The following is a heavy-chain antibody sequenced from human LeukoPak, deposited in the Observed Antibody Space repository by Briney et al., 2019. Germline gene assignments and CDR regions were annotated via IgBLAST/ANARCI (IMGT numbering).Heavy chain of an antibody. CDR2: IKGDGSST. V-gene: IGHV3-74*01. CDR1: GFTFSSYW. J-gene: IGHJ6*02. CDR3: ARFGQFNLDV. Sequence: PGGSLRLSCAASGFTFSSYWMHWVRHTPGKGLVWVSRIKGDGSSTSYADSVKGRFTISRDNAKNTLYLQMNSLRAEDTAVYYCARFGQFNLDVWGQGTTVTVSS. D-gene: IGHD3-16*01.